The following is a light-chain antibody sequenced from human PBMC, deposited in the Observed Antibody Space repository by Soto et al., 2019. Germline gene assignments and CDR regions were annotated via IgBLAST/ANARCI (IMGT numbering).Light chain of an antibody. J-gene: IGKJ1*01. CDR1: QSIRRN. CDR3: QQSDSVPWT. Sequence: DIQMTQSPSSLSASVGDRVTITCRASQSIRRNLNWYHQKAGKVPKLLIYAASHLESGVPSRFSGSGSGTDFTLTISSLQPEDFATYYCQQSDSVPWTFGQGTKVEIK. CDR2: AAS. V-gene: IGKV1-39*01.